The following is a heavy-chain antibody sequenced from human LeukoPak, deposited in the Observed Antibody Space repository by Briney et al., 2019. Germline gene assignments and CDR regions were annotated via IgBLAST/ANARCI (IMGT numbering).Heavy chain of an antibody. CDR3: ARDWLGYCSGGSCFGPYYYYMDV. Sequence: ASVRVSCKASGYTFTGYYMHWVRQAPGQGLEWMGWINPNSGGTNYAQKFQGRVTMTRDMSISTAYMELSRLRSDDTAVYYCARDWLGYCSGGSCFGPYYYYMDVWGKGTTVTVSS. CDR1: GYTFTGYY. V-gene: IGHV1-2*02. CDR2: INPNSGGT. D-gene: IGHD2-15*01. J-gene: IGHJ6*03.